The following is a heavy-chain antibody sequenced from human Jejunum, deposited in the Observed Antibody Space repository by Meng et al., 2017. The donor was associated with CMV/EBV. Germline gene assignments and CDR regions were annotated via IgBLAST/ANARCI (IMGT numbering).Heavy chain of an antibody. J-gene: IGHJ6*02. CDR1: SA. CDR3: VRDFWSGYGGEYYYYGMDV. V-gene: IGHV3-49*04. D-gene: IGHD3-3*01. Sequence: SAMNLVRQAPGKGLEWVGFIRTKAYAGTTAYAASVRGRFTISRDDSKSIAYLQMNSLKTEDTAVYYCVRDFWSGYGGEYYYYGMDVWGQGTTVTVSS. CDR2: IRTKAYAGTT.